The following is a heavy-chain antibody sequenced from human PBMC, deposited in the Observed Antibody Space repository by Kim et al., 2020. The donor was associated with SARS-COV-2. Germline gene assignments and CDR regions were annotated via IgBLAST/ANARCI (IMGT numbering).Heavy chain of an antibody. CDR1: GFTFSDYY. D-gene: IGHD4-17*01. V-gene: IGHV3-11*05. CDR3: ARAGDHGRFDY. Sequence: GGSLRLSCAASGFTFSDYYMSWIRQAPGKGLEWVSYISSSSSYTNYADSVKGRFTISRDNAKNSLYLQMNSLGAEDTAVYYCARAGDHGRFDYWGQGTLVTVSS. CDR2: ISSSSSYT. J-gene: IGHJ4*02.